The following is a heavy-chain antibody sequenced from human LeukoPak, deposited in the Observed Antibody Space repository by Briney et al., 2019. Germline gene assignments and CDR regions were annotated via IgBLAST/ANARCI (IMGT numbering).Heavy chain of an antibody. CDR2: ISAYNGNT. Sequence: ASVKVSCKASGYTFTSYGISWVRQAPGQGLEWMGWISAYNGNTNYAQKLQGRITMTTDTSTSTAYMELRSLRSDDTAVYYCARNSDFWSGYYTSGFDYWGQGTLVTVSS. CDR1: GYTFTSYG. J-gene: IGHJ4*02. V-gene: IGHV1-18*01. CDR3: ARNSDFWSGYYTSGFDY. D-gene: IGHD3-3*01.